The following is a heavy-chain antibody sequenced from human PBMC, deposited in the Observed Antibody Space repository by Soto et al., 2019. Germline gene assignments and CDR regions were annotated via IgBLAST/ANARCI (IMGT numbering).Heavy chain of an antibody. J-gene: IGHJ4*02. Sequence: GGSLRLSCAAFEFSFSTYWMTWVRQAPGKGLEWVANIEGDGSEKNYLDSVKGRFTVSRDNAKRSLYLQMNSLRVEDTAVYYCVRGLYTGSPHFFYWGRGTLVTVPS. CDR2: IEGDGSEK. V-gene: IGHV3-7*05. CDR3: VRGLYTGSPHFFY. CDR1: EFSFSTYW. D-gene: IGHD1-26*01.